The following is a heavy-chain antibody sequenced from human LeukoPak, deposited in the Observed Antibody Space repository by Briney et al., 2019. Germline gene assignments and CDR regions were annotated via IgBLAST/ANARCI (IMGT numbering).Heavy chain of an antibody. CDR2: ISYDGRT. D-gene: IGHD6-13*01. V-gene: IGHV4-59*01. J-gene: IGHJ2*01. CDR1: GGSISNYF. Sequence: SETLSLTCSVSGGSISNYFWSWIRQPPGKGLEWIACISYDGRTNYNPSLKSRVTVSVDTSKNQFSLNLSSVTAADTAVYYCARGRDGMAAADRWWYFDLWGRGTLVTVSS. CDR3: ARGRDGMAAADRWWYFDL.